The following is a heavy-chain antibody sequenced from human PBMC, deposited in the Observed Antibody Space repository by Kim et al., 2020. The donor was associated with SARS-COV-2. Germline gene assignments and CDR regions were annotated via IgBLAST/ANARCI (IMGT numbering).Heavy chain of an antibody. J-gene: IGHJ4*02. CDR1: GGSISSYY. Sequence: SETLSLTCTVSGGSISSYYWSWIRQPPGKGLEWIGYIYYSGSTNYNPSLKSRVTISVDTSKNQFSLKLSSVTAADTAVYYCARGATPQFFSYWGQGTLVTVSS. D-gene: IGHD2-15*01. V-gene: IGHV4-59*01. CDR2: IYYSGST. CDR3: ARGATPQFFSY.